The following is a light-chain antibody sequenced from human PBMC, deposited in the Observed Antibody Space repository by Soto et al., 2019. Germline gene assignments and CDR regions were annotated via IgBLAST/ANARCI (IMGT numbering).Light chain of an antibody. CDR3: QSYDSSLSAWV. CDR2: GNS. CDR1: SSNIGAGYD. V-gene: IGLV1-40*01. J-gene: IGLJ3*02. Sequence: QSVLTQPPSVSGAPGQRVTISCTGSSSNIGAGYDVHWYQQLPGTAPKLLICGNSNRPSGVPDRFSGSKFGTSASLAITGLQAEDEADYYCQSYDSSLSAWVFGGGTKLTVL.